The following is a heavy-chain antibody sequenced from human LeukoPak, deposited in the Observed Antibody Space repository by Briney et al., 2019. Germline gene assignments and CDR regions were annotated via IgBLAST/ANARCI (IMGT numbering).Heavy chain of an antibody. V-gene: IGHV4-59*02. Sequence: SETLSLTRTVSGGSVRSYFWSWIRQPPGKGLEWIGYIYYSGSTNYNPSLKSRLTISVDTSKNQFSLNLSSVTAADTAVYYCARAGKDMATNHYFDYWGQGTLVTVSS. D-gene: IGHD5-24*01. CDR1: GGSVRSYF. CDR3: ARAGKDMATNHYFDY. J-gene: IGHJ4*02. CDR2: IYYSGST.